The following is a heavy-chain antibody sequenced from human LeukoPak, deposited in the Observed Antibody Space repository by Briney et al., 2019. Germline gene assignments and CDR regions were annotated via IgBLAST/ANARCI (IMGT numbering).Heavy chain of an antibody. CDR3: ARDMGLRYFDWLLPVDAFDI. CDR2: INTNTGNP. J-gene: IGHJ3*02. D-gene: IGHD3-9*01. V-gene: IGHV7-4-1*02. CDR1: GYTFTSYY. Sequence: ASVKVSCKASGYTFTSYYMHWVRQAPGQGLEWMGWINTNTGNPTYAQGFTGRFVFSLDTSVSTAYLQISSLKAEDTAVYYCARDMGLRYFDWLLPVDAFDIWGQGTMVTVSS.